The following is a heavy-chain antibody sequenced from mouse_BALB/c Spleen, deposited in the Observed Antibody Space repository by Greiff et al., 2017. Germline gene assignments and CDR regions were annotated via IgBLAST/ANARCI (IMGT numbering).Heavy chain of an antibody. CDR2: IDPANGNT. J-gene: IGHJ4*01. Sequence: EVQLQQSGAELVRSGASVKLSCTASGFNIKDTYMHWVKQRPEQGLEWIGRIDPANGNTKYDPKFQGKATITADTSSNTAYLQLSSLTSEDTAVYYCALHYYGSSYAAMDYWGQGTSVTVSS. D-gene: IGHD1-1*01. V-gene: IGHV14-3*02. CDR1: GFNIKDTY. CDR3: ALHYYGSSYAAMDY.